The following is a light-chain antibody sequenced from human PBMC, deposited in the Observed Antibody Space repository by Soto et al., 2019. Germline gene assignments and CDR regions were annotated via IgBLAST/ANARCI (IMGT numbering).Light chain of an antibody. Sequence: DIQMTQSPSTLSGSVGDRVTITCRTSQTISSWLAWYQQKPGKAPKLLIYKASTLKSGVPARFSGSGSGTDFTLTISSLEPEDFAVYYCQQCNNWPQWTFGQGTKVDIK. J-gene: IGKJ1*01. CDR2: KAS. V-gene: IGKV1-5*03. CDR1: QTISSW. CDR3: QQCNNWPQWT.